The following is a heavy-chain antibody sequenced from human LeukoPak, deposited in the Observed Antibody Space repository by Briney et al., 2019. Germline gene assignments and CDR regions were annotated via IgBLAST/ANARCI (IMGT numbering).Heavy chain of an antibody. CDR2: IDDGGST. CDR1: GYPISSGYY. Sequence: SETLSATSAAPGYPISSGYYSGWIRQPPEKGLEWTGSIDDGGSTYYNTSLKSLVTVSVDTSKNQFSLQLSSVTAADTAVYYCASLGELLPYIWFDPWGQGTLVTVSS. V-gene: IGHV4-38-2*01. D-gene: IGHD2-15*01. J-gene: IGHJ5*02. CDR3: ASLGELLPYIWFDP.